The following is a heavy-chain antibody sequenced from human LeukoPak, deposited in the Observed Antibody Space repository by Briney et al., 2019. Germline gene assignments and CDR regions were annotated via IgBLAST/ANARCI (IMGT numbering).Heavy chain of an antibody. V-gene: IGHV4-39*07. J-gene: IGHJ3*02. CDR2: IYYSGST. D-gene: IGHD6-13*01. CDR3: ARDRSSSWYLSDAFDI. Sequence: PSETLSLTCTVSGGSISSSSYYWGWIRQPPGKGLEWIGSIYYSGSTYYNPSLKSRVTMSVDTSKNRFSLKLSSVTAADTAVYYCARDRSSSWYLSDAFDIWGQGTMVTVSS. CDR1: GGSISSSSYY.